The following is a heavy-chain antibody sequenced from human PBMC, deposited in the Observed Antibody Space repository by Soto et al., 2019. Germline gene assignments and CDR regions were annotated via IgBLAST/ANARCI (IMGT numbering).Heavy chain of an antibody. CDR3: ARITYYYDSSGYKIGWFDP. D-gene: IGHD3-22*01. Sequence: GESLKISCKGSGYSFTSYWIGWVCQMPGKGLEWMGIIYPGDSDTRYSPSFQGQVTISADKSISTAYLQWSSLKASDTAMYYCARITYYYDSSGYKIGWFDPWGQGTLVTVSS. J-gene: IGHJ5*02. CDR1: GYSFTSYW. V-gene: IGHV5-51*01. CDR2: IYPGDSDT.